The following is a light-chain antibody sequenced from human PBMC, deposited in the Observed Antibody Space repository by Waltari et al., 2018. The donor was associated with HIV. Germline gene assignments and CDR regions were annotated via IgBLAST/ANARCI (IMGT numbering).Light chain of an antibody. Sequence: DIQMTQSPSSLSASVRDRVTITCQASQDISNYLNWYQQKPGKAPKLLIYDASNLETGVPSRFSGSGSGTDFTFTISSPQPEDIATYYCQQYDNLLLTFGGGTKVEIK. V-gene: IGKV1-33*01. CDR2: DAS. J-gene: IGKJ4*01. CDR3: QQYDNLLLT. CDR1: QDISNY.